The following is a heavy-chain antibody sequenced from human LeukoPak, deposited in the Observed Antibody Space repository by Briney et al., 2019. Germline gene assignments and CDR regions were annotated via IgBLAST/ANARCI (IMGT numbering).Heavy chain of an antibody. CDR1: GGSISSYY. V-gene: IGHV4-59*08. CDR3: ARRVAGAGFGY. J-gene: IGHJ4*02. D-gene: IGHD6-19*01. CDR2: IYSSGST. Sequence: SETLSLTCTVSGGSISSYYWSWIRQPPGKGLEWIGNIYSSGSTNYNPSLKSRVSISVDTSKTQFSLKLSSVTAADTAVYYCARRVAGAGFGYWGQGTLVTVSS.